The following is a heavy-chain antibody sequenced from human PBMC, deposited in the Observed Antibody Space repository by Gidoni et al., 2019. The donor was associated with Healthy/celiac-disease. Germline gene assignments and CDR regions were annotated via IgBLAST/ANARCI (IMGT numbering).Heavy chain of an antibody. CDR1: GFTFSNAW. D-gene: IGHD6-19*01. V-gene: IGHV3-15*01. CDR3: TTDPNGGFLAGSPYLDY. CDR2: IKSKTDGGTT. Sequence: EVQLVESGGGLVKPGGSLRLSCAASGFTFSNAWMSWVRQAPGKGLEWVGRIKSKTDGGTTDYAAPVKGRFTISRDDSKNTLYLQMNSLKTEDTAVYYCTTDPNGGFLAGSPYLDYWGQGTLVTVSS. J-gene: IGHJ4*02.